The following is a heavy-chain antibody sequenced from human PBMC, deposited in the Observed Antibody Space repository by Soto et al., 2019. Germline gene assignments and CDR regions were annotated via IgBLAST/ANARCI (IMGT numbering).Heavy chain of an antibody. CDR3: PPLGGILPDAFDI. D-gene: IGHD3-16*01. Sequence: EVQLVESGGGLVQPGRSLRLSCAASGFTFDDYAMHWVRQAPGKGLEWVSGISWNSGSIGYADSVKGRFTISRDNXKNSLYLQMNSLRAEDTALYYCPPLGGILPDAFDIWGQGTMVTVSS. CDR2: ISWNSGSI. J-gene: IGHJ3*02. CDR1: GFTFDDYA. V-gene: IGHV3-9*01.